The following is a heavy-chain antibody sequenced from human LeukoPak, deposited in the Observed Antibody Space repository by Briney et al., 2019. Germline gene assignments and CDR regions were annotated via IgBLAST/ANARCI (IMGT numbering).Heavy chain of an antibody. Sequence: GGSLRLSCAASGFTFSSYWMNWVRQAPGKGLEHISYISSSGDSIDSADSVKGRFTISRDNAKSSLFLQMNSLRVQDTAIYYCARERRSNYYLDVWGKGTTVTVSS. CDR1: GFTFSSYW. J-gene: IGHJ6*03. V-gene: IGHV3-48*01. CDR3: ARERRSNYYLDV. CDR2: ISSSGDSI.